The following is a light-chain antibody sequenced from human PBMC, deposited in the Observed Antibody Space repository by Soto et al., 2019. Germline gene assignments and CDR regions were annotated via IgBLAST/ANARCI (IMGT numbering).Light chain of an antibody. CDR2: EVS. CDR3: MQSTRLNPT. V-gene: IGKV2D-29*02. J-gene: IGKJ5*01. Sequence: DVVMTQTPLSLSVAPGQPASISCKSSQSLLHITGETFLFWYLQKPGQSPQLLIYEVSTRVSGVPDRFSGSGSGTDFTLESSRGETDDVGIYYCMQSTRLNPTFGQGTRLGIE. CDR1: QSLLHITGETF.